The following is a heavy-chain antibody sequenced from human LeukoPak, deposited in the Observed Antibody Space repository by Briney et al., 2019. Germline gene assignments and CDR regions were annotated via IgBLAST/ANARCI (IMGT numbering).Heavy chain of an antibody. D-gene: IGHD2-15*01. V-gene: IGHV4-61*01. Sequence: SETLSLTCTVSGGSISSSSYYWSWIRQPPGKGLEWIGYIYYSGSTNYNPSLKSRVTISVDTSKNQFSLKLSSVTAADTAVYYCARVSPRYCSGGSCYSYYYYYMDVWGKGTTVTISS. CDR3: ARVSPRYCSGGSCYSYYYYYMDV. CDR1: GGSISSSSYY. CDR2: IYYSGST. J-gene: IGHJ6*03.